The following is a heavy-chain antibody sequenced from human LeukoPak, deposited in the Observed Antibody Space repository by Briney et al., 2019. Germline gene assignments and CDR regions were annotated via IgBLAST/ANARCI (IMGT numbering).Heavy chain of an antibody. CDR3: AKDLLGWNGGVSDY. V-gene: IGHV3-23*01. J-gene: IGHJ4*02. Sequence: TGGSLRLSCAASGFTLSSYAMNWVRQAPGKGLEWVSTISGTGDTTHFADSVKGRFTISRDNSKNTLYLQMNSLRAEDTAVYYCAKDLLGWNGGVSDYWGQGTLVTVSS. CDR1: GFTLSSYA. CDR2: ISGTGDTT. D-gene: IGHD3-16*01.